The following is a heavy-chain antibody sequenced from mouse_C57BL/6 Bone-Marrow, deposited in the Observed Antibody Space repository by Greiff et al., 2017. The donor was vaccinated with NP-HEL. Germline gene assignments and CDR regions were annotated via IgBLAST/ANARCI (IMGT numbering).Heavy chain of an antibody. J-gene: IGHJ2*01. Sequence: EVKLQESGPGLVKPSQSLSLTCSVTGYSITSGYYWNWIRQFPGNKLEWMGYISYDGSNNYNPSLKNRISITRDTSKNQFFLKLNSVTTEDTATYYCAKTGKWGQGTTLTVSS. V-gene: IGHV3-6*01. CDR2: ISYDGSN. D-gene: IGHD4-1*01. CDR3: AKTGK. CDR1: GYSITSGYY.